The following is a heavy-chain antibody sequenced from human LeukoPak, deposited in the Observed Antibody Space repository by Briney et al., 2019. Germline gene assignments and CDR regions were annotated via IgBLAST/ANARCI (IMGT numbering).Heavy chain of an antibody. Sequence: PETLSLTCTVSGGSISSYYWSWLRQPPGKGLEWIGYIYYSGNTNYNPSLKSRVTISVDTSKNQLSVKLSSVTAADTAVYYCARAFTSPGGFDPWGQGTLVTVSS. CDR1: GGSISSYY. J-gene: IGHJ5*02. CDR2: IYYSGNT. V-gene: IGHV4-59*01. CDR3: ARAFTSPGGFDP. D-gene: IGHD3-16*01.